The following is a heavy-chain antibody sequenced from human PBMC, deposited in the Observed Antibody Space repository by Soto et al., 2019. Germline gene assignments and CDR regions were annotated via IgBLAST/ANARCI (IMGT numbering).Heavy chain of an antibody. V-gene: IGHV3-23*01. J-gene: IGHJ4*02. D-gene: IGHD3-3*01. CDR2: ISGSGGST. CDR3: AKDGVTISGVVIDYFDY. Sequence: EVQLLESGGGLVQPGGSLRLSCAASGFTFSSYAMSWVRQAPGKGLEWVSAISGSGGSTYYADSVKGRFTISRDNSKNTLYLQMNSLRAKDTAVYYCAKDGVTISGVVIDYFDYWGQGTLVTVSS. CDR1: GFTFSSYA.